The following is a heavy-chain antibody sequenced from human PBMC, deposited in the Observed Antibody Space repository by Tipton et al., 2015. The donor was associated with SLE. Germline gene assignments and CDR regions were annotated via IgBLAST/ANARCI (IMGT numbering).Heavy chain of an antibody. V-gene: IGHV3-11*04. CDR1: RFTFGDYF. J-gene: IGHJ4*02. CDR2: ISSSGNHI. Sequence: LRLSCSASRFTFGDYFMSWIRQAPGKGLEWGSYISSSGNHIYYADSVKGRFTVSRDNAKNSLFLQMTSLRAEDTAIYYCARDSQEGPFDYWGQRPLVSVSS. CDR3: ARDSQEGPFDY.